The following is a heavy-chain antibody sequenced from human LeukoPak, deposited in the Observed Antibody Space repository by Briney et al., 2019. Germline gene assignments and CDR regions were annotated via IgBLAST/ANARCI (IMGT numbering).Heavy chain of an antibody. CDR3: ARDPSSWYYYYYYYGMDV. CDR2: IRNDASKT. Sequence: GGSLRLSCAASGFSFSSVGMHWVRQAPGKGLDWVAYIRNDASKTYYADSVKGRFSISRDNAKNSLYLQMNSLRAEDTAVYYCARDPSSWYYYYYYYGMDVWGQGTTVTVSS. D-gene: IGHD6-13*01. J-gene: IGHJ6*02. CDR1: GFSFSSVG. V-gene: IGHV3-30*02.